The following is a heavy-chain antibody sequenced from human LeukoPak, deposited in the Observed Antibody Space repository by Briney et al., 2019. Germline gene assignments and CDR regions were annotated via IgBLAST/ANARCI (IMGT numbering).Heavy chain of an antibody. CDR1: GGSISSGGYY. D-gene: IGHD4-11*01. Sequence: SETLSLTCTVSGGSISSGGYYWSWIRQPPGKGLEWIGYIYYSGSTNYNPSLKSRVTISVDTSKNQFSLKLSSVTAADTAVYYCARDTEYYSNYYYYYMDVWGKGTTVTVSS. V-gene: IGHV4-61*08. CDR2: IYYSGST. CDR3: ARDTEYYSNYYYYYMDV. J-gene: IGHJ6*03.